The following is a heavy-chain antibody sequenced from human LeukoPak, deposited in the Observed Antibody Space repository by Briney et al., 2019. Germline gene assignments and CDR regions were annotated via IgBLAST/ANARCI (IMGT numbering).Heavy chain of an antibody. CDR1: GGSITNYY. Sequence: SETLSLTCTVSGGSITNYYWSWVRQPPGKGLEWIGYIYYSGTTNYNPSLKSRATISLDTSKKQVSLRLRSVTAADAAVYYCASLGGTYDYWGQGTLVTVSS. V-gene: IGHV4-59*08. CDR3: ASLGGTYDY. D-gene: IGHD1-26*01. J-gene: IGHJ4*02. CDR2: IYYSGTT.